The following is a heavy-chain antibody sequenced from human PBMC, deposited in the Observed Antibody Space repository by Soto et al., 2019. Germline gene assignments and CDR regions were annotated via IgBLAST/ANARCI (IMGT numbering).Heavy chain of an antibody. CDR1: GYTFITYG. J-gene: IGHJ4*02. V-gene: IGHV1-18*01. Sequence: QVQLVQSGAEVKKPGASVKVSCKASGYTFITYGVSWVRQAPGQGLDWLGWISTYNGNTRYAERLQGRVTMTTDTTTNTAYMELRNLRSDDTAVYYCARGTTAYYDNSANYFLDYWGQGTLVTVSS. CDR3: ARGTTAYYDNSANYFLDY. D-gene: IGHD3-22*01. CDR2: ISTYNGNT.